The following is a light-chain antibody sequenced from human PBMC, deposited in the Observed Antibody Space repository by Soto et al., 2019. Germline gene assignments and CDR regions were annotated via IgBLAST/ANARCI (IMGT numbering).Light chain of an antibody. CDR2: EVS. CDR3: MQSTQLPPT. Sequence: DIVMTQSPDSLTVSLGERATLNCKSSQTLLYSSNNKNYLAWYLQKPGQSPQLLIYEVSTRVSGVPDRFSGSGSGTDFTLEISRVETDDVGIYYCMQSTQLPPTFGQGTRLEIK. CDR1: QTLLYSSNNKNY. V-gene: IGKV4-1*01. J-gene: IGKJ5*01.